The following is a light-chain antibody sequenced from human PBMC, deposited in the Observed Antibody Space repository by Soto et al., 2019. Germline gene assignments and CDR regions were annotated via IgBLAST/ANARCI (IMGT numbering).Light chain of an antibody. Sequence: QSVLTQPPSASGTPGQRVTISCSGSSSNIDSNTVNWFQQLPGTAPKLLIYSNNQRPSGVPDRFSGSKSDTSASLAISGLQSEDEADYYCSTWDDSLNGLVFGGGTKLTVL. J-gene: IGLJ3*02. CDR3: STWDDSLNGLV. CDR1: SSNIDSNT. V-gene: IGLV1-44*01. CDR2: SNN.